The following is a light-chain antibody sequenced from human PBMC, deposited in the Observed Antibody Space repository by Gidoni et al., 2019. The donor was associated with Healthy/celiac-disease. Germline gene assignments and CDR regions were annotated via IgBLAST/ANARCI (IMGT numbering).Light chain of an antibody. CDR2: AAS. CDR1: HSMSSY. Sequence: DIQMTQSPSSLYASVGDRVTITCRASHSMSSYLNWYQQKPGTAPKLLIYAASTLQSGVPSRFSGTGSETAFTLTIRSLQPEAFATYYCQQSYSTPWTFGQGTKVEIK. V-gene: IGKV1-39*01. CDR3: QQSYSTPWT. J-gene: IGKJ1*01.